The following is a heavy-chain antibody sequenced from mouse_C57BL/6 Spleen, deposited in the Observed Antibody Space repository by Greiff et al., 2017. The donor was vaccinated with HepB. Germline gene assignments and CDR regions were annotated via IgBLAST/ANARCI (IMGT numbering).Heavy chain of an antibody. CDR1: GFSLTSYG. J-gene: IGHJ3*01. D-gene: IGHD1-1*01. Sequence: VQGVESGPGLVQPSQSLSITCTVSGFSLTSYGVHWVRQSPGKGLEWLGVIWSGGSTDYNAAFISRLSISKDNSKSQVFFKMNSLQADDTAIYYCARQGGSSPGFAYWGQGTLVTVSA. CDR3: ARQGGSSPGFAY. CDR2: IWSGGST. V-gene: IGHV2-2*01.